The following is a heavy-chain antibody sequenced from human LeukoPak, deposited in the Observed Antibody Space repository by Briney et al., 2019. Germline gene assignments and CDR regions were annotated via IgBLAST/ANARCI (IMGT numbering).Heavy chain of an antibody. CDR1: GFTFSTYA. CDR3: GKVADAFDI. J-gene: IGHJ3*02. Sequence: GGSLRLSCAASGFTFSTYAMHWVRQAPGMGLEWVAIISYDGSNKYYADSVKGRFTISRDNSKNMLYLQMNSLRAEDTAVYYCGKVADAFDIWGQGTMVTVSS. V-gene: IGHV3-30*04. CDR2: ISYDGSNK.